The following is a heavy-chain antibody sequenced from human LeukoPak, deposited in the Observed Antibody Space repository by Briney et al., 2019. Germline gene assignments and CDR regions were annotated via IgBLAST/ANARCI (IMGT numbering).Heavy chain of an antibody. D-gene: IGHD3-16*01. CDR1: GYTLTRYA. Sequence: GASVKVSCKASGYTLTRYAINWLRQAPGQGLEWMGWINTNTGNPTYAQGFTGRFVFSLDTSVSTAYLQIFSLNVEDTAVYYCTRDTFMDGSATFDIWGQGTMVTVSS. V-gene: IGHV7-4-1*01. CDR2: INTNTGNP. CDR3: TRDTFMDGSATFDI. J-gene: IGHJ3*02.